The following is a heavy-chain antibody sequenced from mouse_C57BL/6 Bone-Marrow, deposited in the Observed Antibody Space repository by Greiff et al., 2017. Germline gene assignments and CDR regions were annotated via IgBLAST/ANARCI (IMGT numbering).Heavy chain of an antibody. Sequence: EVQLVESEGGLVQPGSSMKLSCTASGFTFSDYYMAWVRQVPEKGLEWVANINYDGSSTYYLDSLKSRFIISRDNAKNILYLQMSSLKSEDTATYYCARDYGSSQYYYAMDYWGQGTSVTVSS. V-gene: IGHV5-16*01. CDR3: ARDYGSSQYYYAMDY. CDR1: GFTFSDYY. D-gene: IGHD1-1*01. J-gene: IGHJ4*01. CDR2: INYDGSST.